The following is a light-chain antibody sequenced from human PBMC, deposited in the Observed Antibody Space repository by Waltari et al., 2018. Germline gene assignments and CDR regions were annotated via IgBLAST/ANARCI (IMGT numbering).Light chain of an antibody. CDR2: END. V-gene: IGLV1-51*02. CDR1: SSNIGNNY. CDR3: GVWDSSLNSWV. J-gene: IGLJ3*02. Sequence: HSVLTQPPSVSAAPGQKVTTSCSGSSSNIGNNYVSWYQQLPGTAPKLLTYENDRGPSVVPDRFSASKSGTSASLGITGLQTGDEADYYCGVWDSSLNSWVFGGGTKLTVL.